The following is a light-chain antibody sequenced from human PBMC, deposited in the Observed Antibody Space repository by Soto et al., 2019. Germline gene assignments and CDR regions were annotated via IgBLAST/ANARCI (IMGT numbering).Light chain of an antibody. CDR1: QSISTY. CDR3: QQLSISRRA. CDR2: AAS. Sequence: DIQMTQSPSSLSASVGDRVTITCRASQSISTYLNWYQQKPGKAPRLLIYAASTLQSGVPSRFSGGGSGTEFTLTISSLQPEDFANYYCQQLSISRRAFGGGTKVEIK. J-gene: IGKJ4*01. V-gene: IGKV1-39*01.